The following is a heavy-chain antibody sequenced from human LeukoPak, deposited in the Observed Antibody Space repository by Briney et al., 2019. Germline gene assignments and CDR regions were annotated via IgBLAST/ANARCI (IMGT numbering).Heavy chain of an antibody. V-gene: IGHV1-18*01. CDR1: GYTFNRYG. D-gene: IGHD5-12*01. CDR3: ARDYGYGVTVMISDDY. CDR2: ISGYNGNT. Sequence: ASVKVSCKASGYTFNRYGITWVRQAPGPGLEWMGWISGYNGNTNYAQKPQGRVTMTTDTSTSTAYMELRSPRSDDTAMYYCARDYGYGVTVMISDDYWGQGTLVTVSS. J-gene: IGHJ4*02.